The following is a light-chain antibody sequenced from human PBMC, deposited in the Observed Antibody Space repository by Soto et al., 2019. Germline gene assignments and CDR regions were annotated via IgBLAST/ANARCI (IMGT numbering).Light chain of an antibody. J-gene: IGLJ3*02. CDR3: SAWDDRLSVV. CDR1: RTNIGTNY. V-gene: IGLV1-47*02. CDR2: ANN. Sequence: LTQPPSASGTPGQTVTISCSGSRTNIGTNYVYWYQQFPGTAPKLLIFANNKRPSGVPERFSASKSGTSASLAISGVRSEDEAEYFCSAWDDRLSVVFGGGTKLTVL.